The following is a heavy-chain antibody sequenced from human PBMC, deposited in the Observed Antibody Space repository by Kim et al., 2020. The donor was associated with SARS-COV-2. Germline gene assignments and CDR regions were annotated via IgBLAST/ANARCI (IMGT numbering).Heavy chain of an antibody. CDR1: GFTFSSYA. CDR3: VKDLGSSWFRFDY. D-gene: IGHD6-13*01. Sequence: GGSLRLSCSASGFTFSSYAMHWVRQAPGKGLEYVSAISSNGGSTYYADSVKGRFTISRDNSKNTLYLQMSSLRAEDTAVYYCVKDLGSSWFRFDYWGQGTLVTVSS. V-gene: IGHV3-64D*06. J-gene: IGHJ4*02. CDR2: ISSNGGST.